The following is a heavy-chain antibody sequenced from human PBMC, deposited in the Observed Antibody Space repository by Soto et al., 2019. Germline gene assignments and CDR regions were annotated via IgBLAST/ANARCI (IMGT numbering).Heavy chain of an antibody. V-gene: IGHV1-8*01. Sequence: ASVKVSCKASGYTFTSYDINWVRQATGQGLEWMGWMNPNSGNTGYAQKFQGRVTMTRNTSISTAYMELSSLRSEDTAVYYCVAAGYCSSTSCPPYYYYYMDVWGKGTTVTVSS. CDR2: MNPNSGNT. D-gene: IGHD2-2*01. CDR1: GYTFTSYD. J-gene: IGHJ6*03. CDR3: VAAGYCSSTSCPPYYYYYMDV.